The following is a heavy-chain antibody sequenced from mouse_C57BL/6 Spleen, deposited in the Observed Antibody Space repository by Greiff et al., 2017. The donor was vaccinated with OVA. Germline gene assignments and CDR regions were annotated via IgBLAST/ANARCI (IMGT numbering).Heavy chain of an antibody. CDR3: ARDAITTVVAFYFDY. V-gene: IGHV5-4*01. D-gene: IGHD1-1*01. J-gene: IGHJ2*01. Sequence: EVQRVESGGGLVKPGGSLKLSCAASGFTFSSYAMSWVRQTPEKRLEWVATISDGGSYTYYPDNVKGRFTISRDNAKNNLYLQMSHLKSEDTAMYYCARDAITTVVAFYFDYWGQGTTLTVSS. CDR1: GFTFSSYA. CDR2: ISDGGSYT.